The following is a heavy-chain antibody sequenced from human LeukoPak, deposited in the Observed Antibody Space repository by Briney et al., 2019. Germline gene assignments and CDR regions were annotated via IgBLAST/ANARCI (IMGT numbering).Heavy chain of an antibody. J-gene: IGHJ6*02. V-gene: IGHV6-1*01. CDR3: ARTTCSTGCDYGLDV. D-gene: IGHD2-2*01. CDR1: GDSVSSNRAA. CDR2: TYYRSKWYN. Sequence: QTLSLTCAISGDSVSSNRAAWNWIRQSPSRGLEWLGRTYYRSKWYNDYEVSVRSRMTINPDTSKNQFSLQLSFVIPEDTAIYYCARTTCSTGCDYGLDVWGQGTTVTVSS.